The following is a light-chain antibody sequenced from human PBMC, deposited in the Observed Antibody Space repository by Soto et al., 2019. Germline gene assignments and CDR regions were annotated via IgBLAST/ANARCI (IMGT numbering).Light chain of an antibody. V-gene: IGLV2-14*01. J-gene: IGLJ1*01. CDR1: SSDVGGYNF. CDR2: GVS. CDR3: SSFTTNRVYV. Sequence: QSALTQPASVSGSPGQSITISCTGTSSDVGGYNFVSWYQQHPGKAPKLMIYGVSNRPSGVSSRFSASKSGNTASLTISGLQAEDEADYYCSSFTTNRVYVFGPGTKLTVL.